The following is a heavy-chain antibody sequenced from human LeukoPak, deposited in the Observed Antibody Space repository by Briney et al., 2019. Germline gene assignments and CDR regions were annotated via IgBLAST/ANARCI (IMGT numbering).Heavy chain of an antibody. J-gene: IGHJ6*03. CDR1: GYTFTGYY. CDR3: AALGVVTAAMMGGYYYYYMDV. CDR2: INPNSGGT. V-gene: IGHV1-2*02. D-gene: IGHD2-2*01. Sequence: ASVKVSCKASGYTFTGYYMHWVRQAPGQGLEWMGWINPNSGGTNYAQKFQGRVTMTRDTSISTAYMELSRLRSDDTAVYYCAALGVVTAAMMGGYYYYYMDVWGKGTTVTVSS.